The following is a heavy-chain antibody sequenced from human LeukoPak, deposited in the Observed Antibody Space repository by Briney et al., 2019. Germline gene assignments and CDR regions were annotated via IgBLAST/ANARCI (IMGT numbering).Heavy chain of an antibody. CDR2: ISGSCDRT. CDR3: VTRTSFDG. V-gene: IGHV3-23*01. CDR1: GFTFSSYA. Sequence: GASLRLSCAASGFTFSSYAMSWVRQAPGKGPELVSAISGSCDRTYYADSVKGRFTISRHNSKHMLYLPMQSLRGEDTAIYYCVTRTSFDGWGQGTLVTV. J-gene: IGHJ5*02. D-gene: IGHD3/OR15-3a*01.